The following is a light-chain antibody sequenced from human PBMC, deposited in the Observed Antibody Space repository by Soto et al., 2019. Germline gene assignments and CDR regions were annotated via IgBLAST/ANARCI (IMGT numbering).Light chain of an antibody. V-gene: IGLV2-14*01. CDR2: DVS. J-gene: IGLJ1*01. CDR1: SSVVGAYNY. CDR3: SSYTSATTYV. Sequence: QSVLTQPASVSGSPGQSITISCTGTSSVVGAYNYDSWYQQYPGEAPKVIIYDVSHRPAGVSNRFSGSKSGNTASLTISGLQTQDEAYYYCSSYTSATTYVFGTWTKVTVL.